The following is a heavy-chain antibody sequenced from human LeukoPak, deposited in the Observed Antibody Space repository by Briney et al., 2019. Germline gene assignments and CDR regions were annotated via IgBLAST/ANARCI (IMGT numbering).Heavy chain of an antibody. J-gene: IGHJ4*02. CDR2: INSDGSRT. CDR1: GFTFSDYW. Sequence: GGSLRLSCAASGFTFSDYWMHWVRQAPGKGLVWVSRINSDGSRTTYADSVKGRFTISRDNAKNTVSLQMNSLRAEDTAVYYCVRSLVGASDYWGQGTLVTVSS. D-gene: IGHD1-26*01. CDR3: VRSLVGASDY. V-gene: IGHV3-74*03.